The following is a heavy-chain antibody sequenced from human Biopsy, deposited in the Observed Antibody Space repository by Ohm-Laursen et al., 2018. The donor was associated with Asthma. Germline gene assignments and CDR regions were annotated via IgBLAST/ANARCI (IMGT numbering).Heavy chain of an antibody. D-gene: IGHD1-1*01. CDR3: VRDGTDDAFDI. CDR2: ISKDASTQ. CDR1: GFSFSNFA. J-gene: IGHJ3*02. V-gene: IGHV3-30*01. Sequence: SLRLSCAAAGFSFSNFAVHWVRQAPGKGLEWVGVISKDASTQDYADSVKGRFTMARDNSKNTLDLQMNSLREEDTAVYYCVRDGTDDAFDIWGQGTVVSVSS.